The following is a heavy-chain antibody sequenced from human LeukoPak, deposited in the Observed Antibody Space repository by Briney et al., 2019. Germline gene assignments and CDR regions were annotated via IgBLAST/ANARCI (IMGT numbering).Heavy chain of an antibody. CDR3: TTGIRGD. CDR1: GFTFSNAW. Sequence: PGGSLRLSCAASGFTFSNAWMNWVRQAPGKGLEWVGRIASKTDGGTTDYAAPVKGRFTISRDDSKNTLFLQMNSLKTEDTAVYYCTTGIRGDCGQGTLVTVSS. V-gene: IGHV3-15*04. J-gene: IGHJ4*02. CDR2: IASKTDGGTT.